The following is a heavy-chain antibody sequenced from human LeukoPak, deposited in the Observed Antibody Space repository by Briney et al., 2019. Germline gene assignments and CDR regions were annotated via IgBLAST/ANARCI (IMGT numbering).Heavy chain of an antibody. CDR2: MNPNSGNT. CDR3: ARGLVLWFGELFDY. D-gene: IGHD3-10*01. V-gene: IGHV1-8*01. Sequence: ASVKVSCKASGYTFTSYDINWVRQATGQGLEWMGWMNPNSGNTGYAQKFQGRVTMTRNTSISIAYMELSSLRSEDTAVYYCARGLVLWFGELFDYWGQGTLVTVSS. CDR1: GYTFTSYD. J-gene: IGHJ4*02.